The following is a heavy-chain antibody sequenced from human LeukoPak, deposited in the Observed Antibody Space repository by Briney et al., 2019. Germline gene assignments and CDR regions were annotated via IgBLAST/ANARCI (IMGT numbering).Heavy chain of an antibody. D-gene: IGHD3-3*01. Sequence: ASVKVSCKASGGTFISYAISWVRQAPGQGLEWMGRIIPIFGKANYAQKFQGRVTITTDESTSTAYMELSSLRSQDTAVYYCARDAIFGVVNHATHFDYWGQGTLVTVSS. CDR2: IIPIFGKA. J-gene: IGHJ4*02. CDR3: ARDAIFGVVNHATHFDY. V-gene: IGHV1-69*05. CDR1: GGTFISYA.